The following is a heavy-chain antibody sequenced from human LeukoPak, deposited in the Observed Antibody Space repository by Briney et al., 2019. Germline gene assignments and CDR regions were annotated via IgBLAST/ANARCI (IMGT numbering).Heavy chain of an antibody. CDR1: GFTFSSYS. V-gene: IGHV3-48*01. CDR3: ARPPETDSSDWYNWFDP. Sequence: GGSLRLSCAASGFTFSSYSMNWVRQAPGKGLEWVSYISSSSSAIYYADSVKGRFTISRDNAKNSLYLQMNSLRAEDTAVYYCARPPETDSSDWYNWFDPWGQGTLVTVSS. CDR2: ISSSSSAI. J-gene: IGHJ5*02. D-gene: IGHD6-19*01.